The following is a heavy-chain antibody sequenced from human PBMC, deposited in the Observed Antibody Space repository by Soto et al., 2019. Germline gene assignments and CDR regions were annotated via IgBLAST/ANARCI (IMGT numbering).Heavy chain of an antibody. J-gene: IGHJ6*02. V-gene: IGHV5-51*01. Sequence: GESLKISCKGSGYSFTSYWIGWVRQMPGKGLEWMGIIYPGDSDTRYSPSFQGQVTISADKSLSTAYLQWSSLKASDTAMYYCATSESSSAGYYYYYGMDVWGQGTTVTVSS. CDR2: IYPGDSDT. CDR3: ATSESSSAGYYYYYGMDV. CDR1: GYSFTSYW. D-gene: IGHD6-6*01.